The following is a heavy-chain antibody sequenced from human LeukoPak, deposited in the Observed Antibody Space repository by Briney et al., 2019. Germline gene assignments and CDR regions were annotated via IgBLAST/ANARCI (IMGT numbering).Heavy chain of an antibody. V-gene: IGHV3-48*04. CDR2: ISSSSSTI. Sequence: GGSLRLSCAASGFTFSSYSMNWVRQAPGKGLEWVSYISSSSSTIYYADSVKGRFTISRDNAKDSLYLQMNSLRAEDTAVYYCARDRDGYSGYSDYWGQGTLVTVSS. CDR3: ARDRDGYSGYSDY. J-gene: IGHJ4*02. D-gene: IGHD5-12*01. CDR1: GFTFSSYS.